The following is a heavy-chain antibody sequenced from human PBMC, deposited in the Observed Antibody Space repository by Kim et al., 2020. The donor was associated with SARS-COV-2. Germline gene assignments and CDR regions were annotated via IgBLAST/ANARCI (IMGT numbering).Heavy chain of an antibody. J-gene: IGHJ3*02. CDR2: ISCNSGSI. D-gene: IGHD5-12*01. CDR3: AKDEGWLHFAFDI. CDR1: GFTFDDYA. V-gene: IGHV3-9*01. Sequence: GGSLRLSCAASGFTFDDYAMHWVRQAPGKGLEWVSCISCNSGSICYADSVKGRFTISRDNAKNSLYLQMNSLRAEDTALYYCAKDEGWLHFAFDIWGQGTMVTVSS.